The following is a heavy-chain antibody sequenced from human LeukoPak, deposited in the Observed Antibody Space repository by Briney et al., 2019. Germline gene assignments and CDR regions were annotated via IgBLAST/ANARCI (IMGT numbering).Heavy chain of an antibody. Sequence: GGSLRLSCAASGFTFSSYSMNWVRQAPGKGLEWVANIKQDGSEKYYVDSVKGRFTISRDNAKNSLYLQMNSLRAEDTAVYYCAREVAAAGDFDIWGQGTMVTVSS. CDR2: IKQDGSEK. CDR3: AREVAAAGDFDI. D-gene: IGHD6-25*01. J-gene: IGHJ3*02. CDR1: GFTFSSYS. V-gene: IGHV3-7*03.